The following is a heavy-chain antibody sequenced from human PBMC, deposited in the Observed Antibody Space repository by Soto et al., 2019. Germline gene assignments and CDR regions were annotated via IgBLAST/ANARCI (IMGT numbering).Heavy chain of an antibody. CDR3: ARPITIFGVDLYGMDV. Sequence: QVQLVQSGAEVKKPGASVKVSCKASGYTFTSYGISWVRQAPGQGLEWMVWISAYNGNTNYAQKLQGRVTMTTDTSTSTAYMELRSLRSDDTAVYYCARPITIFGVDLYGMDVWGQGTTVTVSS. D-gene: IGHD3-3*01. CDR2: ISAYNGNT. J-gene: IGHJ6*02. V-gene: IGHV1-18*01. CDR1: GYTFTSYG.